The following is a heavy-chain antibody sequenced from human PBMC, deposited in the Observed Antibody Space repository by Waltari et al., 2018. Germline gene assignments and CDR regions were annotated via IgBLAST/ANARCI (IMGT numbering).Heavy chain of an antibody. J-gene: IGHJ4*02. D-gene: IGHD2-21*01. V-gene: IGHV3-23*03. Sequence: EVQLLESGGGLVQPGGSLRLSCAASGFTFSSYALSWVRQAPGKGLAWVSVIYSGGSTYYADSVKGRFTISRYNSKNTLYLQMNSLRAEDTAVYYCVCLGSDCYTLDYWGQGTLVIVSS. CDR3: VCLGSDCYTLDY. CDR2: IYSGGST. CDR1: GFTFSSYA.